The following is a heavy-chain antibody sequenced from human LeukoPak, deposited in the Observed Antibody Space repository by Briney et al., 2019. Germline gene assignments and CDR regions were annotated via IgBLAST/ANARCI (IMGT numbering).Heavy chain of an antibody. V-gene: IGHV3-23*01. CDR1: GFTFSSYA. Sequence: GGSLRLSCAASGFTFSSYAMSWVRQAPGKGLEWVSAISGSGGSTYYADSVKGRFTISRDNSKNTLYLQMNSPRAEDTAVYYCAKGTDIVVVPAFYDYWGQGTLVTVSS. J-gene: IGHJ4*02. CDR3: AKGTDIVVVPAFYDY. D-gene: IGHD2-2*01. CDR2: ISGSGGST.